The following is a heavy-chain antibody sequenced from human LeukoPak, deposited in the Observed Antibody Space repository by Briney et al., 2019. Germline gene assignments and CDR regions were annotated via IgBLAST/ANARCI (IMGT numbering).Heavy chain of an antibody. Sequence: PGGCLRLSCAASGFSSSSYAMSWVRQAAGEWMEWDSSISGSGGTTYYADSVKGRFTISRDNSKNTLYLQMNSLRAEDTAVYYCAKDPRTPAGFDPWGQGTLVTVSS. CDR1: GFSSSSYA. D-gene: IGHD2-2*01. CDR2: ISGSGGTT. V-gene: IGHV3-23*01. CDR3: AKDPRTPAGFDP. J-gene: IGHJ5*02.